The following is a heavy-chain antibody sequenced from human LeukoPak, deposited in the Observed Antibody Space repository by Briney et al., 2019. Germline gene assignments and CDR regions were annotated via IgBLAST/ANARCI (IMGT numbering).Heavy chain of an antibody. J-gene: IGHJ6*03. CDR2: IIPIFGTA. CDR1: GGTFSSYA. V-gene: IGHV1-69*13. D-gene: IGHD3-3*01. Sequence: SVKVSCXASGGTFSSYAISWVRQAHGQGLEWMAGIIPIFGTANYAQKFQGRVTITADESTSTAYMELSSLRSEDTAVYYCASVDHFGVVNQASYYYYYYMDVWGKGTTVTVSS. CDR3: ASVDHFGVVNQASYYYYYYMDV.